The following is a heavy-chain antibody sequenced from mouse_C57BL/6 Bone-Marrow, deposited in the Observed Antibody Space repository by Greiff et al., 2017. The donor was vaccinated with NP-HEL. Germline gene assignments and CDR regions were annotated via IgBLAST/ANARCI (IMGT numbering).Heavy chain of an antibody. D-gene: IGHD2-3*01. CDR3: AYDGFLWYFDV. V-gene: IGHV1-50*01. CDR1: GYTFTSYW. CDR2: IAPSDSYT. J-gene: IGHJ1*03. Sequence: QVQLQQPGAELVKPGASVKLSCKASGYTFTSYWMQWVKQRPGQGLEWIGEIAPSDSYTKYNQKFKGKATLTVDTSSSTAYRQLSSLTSEDSAVYDCAYDGFLWYFDVWGTGTTVTVSS.